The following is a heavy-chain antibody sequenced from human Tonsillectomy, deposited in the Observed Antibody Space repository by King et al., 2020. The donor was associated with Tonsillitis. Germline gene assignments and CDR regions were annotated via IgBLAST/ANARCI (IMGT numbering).Heavy chain of an antibody. CDR3: AGDVADFWSGYSAV. CDR2: IYTGGST. V-gene: IGHV3-53*01. D-gene: IGHD3-3*01. CDR1: GFTVSSNY. J-gene: IGHJ6*02. Sequence: GQLVQSGGGLIQPGGSLRLSCAASGFTVSSNYMSWVRQAPGKGLEWVSVIYTGGSTRYADSVKGRFTISRDISKNTLYLQMNSLRADDTAVYYCAGDVADFWSGYSAVWGQGTTVTVSS.